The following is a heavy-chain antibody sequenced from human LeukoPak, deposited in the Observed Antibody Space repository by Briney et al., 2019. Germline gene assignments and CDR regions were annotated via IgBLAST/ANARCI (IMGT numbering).Heavy chain of an antibody. CDR3: AREFYGMDV. CDR1: GGSISSGGYY. CDR2: IYYSGST. J-gene: IGHJ6*02. Sequence: SQTLSLTCTVSGGSISSGGYYWSWIRQPPGKGLEWIGHIYYSGSTYYSPPPKSRVTISVDTSKNQFSLKLSSVNAADTAVYYCAREFYGMDVWGQGTTVTVSS. V-gene: IGHV4-30-4*01.